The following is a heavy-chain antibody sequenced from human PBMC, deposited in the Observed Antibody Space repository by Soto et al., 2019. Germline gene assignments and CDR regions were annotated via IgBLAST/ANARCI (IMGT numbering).Heavy chain of an antibody. CDR3: ARDVGRPATLPLGWFDP. CDR2: ISAYNGNT. V-gene: IGHV1-18*01. Sequence: QVQLVQSGAEVKKPGASVKVSCKASGYTFTSYGISWVRQAPGQGLEWMGWISAYNGNTNYAQKLQGRVTMTTDTSTSTPYMELRSLRSDDTAVYYCARDVGRPATLPLGWFDPWGQGTLVTVSS. CDR1: GYTFTSYG. D-gene: IGHD1-26*01. J-gene: IGHJ5*02.